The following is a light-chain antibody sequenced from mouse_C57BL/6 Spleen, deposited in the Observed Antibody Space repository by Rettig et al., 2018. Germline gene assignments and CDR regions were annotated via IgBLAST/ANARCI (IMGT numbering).Light chain of an antibody. CDR2: YAS. CDR1: QSISDY. CDR3: QNGHSFPYT. Sequence: DIVMTQSPATLSVTPGDRVSLSCRASQSISDYLHWYQQKSHESPRLLIKYASQSISGIPSRFSGSGSGSDFTLSINSVEPEDVGVYYCQNGHSFPYTFGGGTKL. V-gene: IGKV5-39*01. J-gene: IGKJ2*01.